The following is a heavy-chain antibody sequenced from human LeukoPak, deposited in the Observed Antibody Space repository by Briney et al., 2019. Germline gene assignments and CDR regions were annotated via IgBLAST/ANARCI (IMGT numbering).Heavy chain of an antibody. D-gene: IGHD5-18*01. J-gene: IGHJ4*02. CDR1: GYTFTSYY. Sequence: ASVKVSCKASGYTFTSYYMHWVRQAPGQGLERMGIINPSGGSTSYAQKFQGRVTMTRDMSTSTVYMELSSLRSEDTAVYYCAREIVDTAMDTPIDYWGQGTLVTVSS. V-gene: IGHV1-46*01. CDR3: AREIVDTAMDTPIDY. CDR2: INPSGGST.